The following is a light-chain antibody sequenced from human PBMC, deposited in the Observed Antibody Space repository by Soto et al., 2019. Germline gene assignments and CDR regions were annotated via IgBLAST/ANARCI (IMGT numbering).Light chain of an antibody. CDR3: QQDYSYPPE. J-gene: IGKJ1*01. CDR2: AAS. V-gene: IGKV1-8*01. CDR1: QGISSY. Sequence: AIRMTQSPSSLSASTGDRVTITCRASQGISSYLAWYQQKPRKAPKLLIYAASTLQSGVPSRFSGSGSGTDFTLTISCLQYEDFATYYCQQDYSYPPEFGQGTKVEIK.